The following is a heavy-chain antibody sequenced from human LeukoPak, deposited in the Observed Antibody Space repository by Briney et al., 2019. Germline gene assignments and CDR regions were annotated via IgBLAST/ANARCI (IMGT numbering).Heavy chain of an antibody. J-gene: IGHJ4*02. CDR2: ISSSGSTI. CDR1: GFTFSDYY. V-gene: IGHV3-11*04. CDR3: ATESSAALDY. Sequence: KPGGSLRLSCAASGFTFSDYYMSWIRQAPGKGLEWVSYISSSGSTIYYADSVKSRFTISRDNAKNSLYLQMNSLRSEDTAVYFCATESSAALDYWGQGTLVTVSS. D-gene: IGHD6-13*01.